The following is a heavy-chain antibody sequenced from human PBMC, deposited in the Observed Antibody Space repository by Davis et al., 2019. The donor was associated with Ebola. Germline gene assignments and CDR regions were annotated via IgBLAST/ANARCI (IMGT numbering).Heavy chain of an antibody. D-gene: IGHD2-2*01. CDR2: YDPEDGDR. J-gene: IGHJ3*01. Sequence: SVTVSRMVSGYTVTDLSMNWVRQTPGEGLEWMGGYDPEDGDRMYAQKFQGRVTMTEDTSTDTAYMELRSLRSEDTAMYFCTTGYASWGQGTMVTVSS. CDR3: TTGYAS. V-gene: IGHV1-24*01. CDR1: GYTVTDLS.